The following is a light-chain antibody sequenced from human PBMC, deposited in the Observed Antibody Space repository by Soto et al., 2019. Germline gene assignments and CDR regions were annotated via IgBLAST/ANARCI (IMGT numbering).Light chain of an antibody. J-gene: IGKJ1*01. V-gene: IGKV3-11*01. Sequence: EVVLTQSPATLSLSPGERATLSCRARQSVGNNLVWYQQKPGQAPRLLISYASTRAAGIPARFSGSGSGTDFTLTISNLQAEDSAVYHCHQYSNTFRTFGQGTKVDIK. CDR2: YAS. CDR1: QSVGNN. CDR3: HQYSNTFRT.